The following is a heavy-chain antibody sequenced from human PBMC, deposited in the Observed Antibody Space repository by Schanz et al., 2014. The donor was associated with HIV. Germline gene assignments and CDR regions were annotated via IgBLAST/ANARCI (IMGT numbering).Heavy chain of an antibody. Sequence: QVQLVESGGGVVQPGRSLRLSCAASGFTFRSYGMHWVRQAPGKGLEWVAVIWYDGSNKYYADSVKGRFTISRDNSKNTLYLQMNSLRAEDTAVYYCAREKYSSTWWRAGLYFYGMDVWGQGTTVTVSS. CDR2: IWYDGSNK. CDR3: AREKYSSTWWRAGLYFYGMDV. J-gene: IGHJ6*02. V-gene: IGHV3-33*01. D-gene: IGHD6-13*01. CDR1: GFTFRSYG.